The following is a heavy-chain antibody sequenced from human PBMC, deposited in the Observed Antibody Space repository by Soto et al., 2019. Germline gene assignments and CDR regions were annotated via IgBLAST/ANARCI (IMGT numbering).Heavy chain of an antibody. CDR1: GFSFTNAW. D-gene: IGHD5-12*01. J-gene: IGHJ4*02. V-gene: IGHV3-15*07. Sequence: EAQLVEYGGGLVKTGESLRLSCSAAGFSFTNAWINWVRQAPGKGLEWVGHIKGQIDYEATDYAAPVRGRFTFSRDVSTNTVYLQMNSLKADDTAVYYCAADIPSQGRGEFDFWGQGTQVTVSS. CDR3: AADIPSQGRGEFDF. CDR2: IKGQIDYEAT.